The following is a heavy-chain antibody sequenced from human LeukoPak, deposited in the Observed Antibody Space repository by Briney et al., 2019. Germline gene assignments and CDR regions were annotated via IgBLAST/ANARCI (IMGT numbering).Heavy chain of an antibody. V-gene: IGHV1-8*02. J-gene: IGHJ4*02. D-gene: IGHD3-22*01. CDR2: MSPNSGNT. CDR3: ARGSGLLDY. CDR1: GGTFSSYA. Sequence: ASVKVSCKASGGTFSSYAISWVRQAPGQGLEWMGWMSPNSGNTGYAQKFQGRVTMTRNTSISTAYMELSSLRSEDTAVYYCARGSGLLDYWGQGTLVTVSS.